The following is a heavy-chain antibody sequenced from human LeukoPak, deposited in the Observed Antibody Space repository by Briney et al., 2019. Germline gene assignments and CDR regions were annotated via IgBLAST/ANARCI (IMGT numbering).Heavy chain of an antibody. CDR2: IRQDGDTK. D-gene: IGHD6-13*01. CDR1: GFPFSTYA. CDR3: ARSLPYGTTWYGRSDF. V-gene: IGHV3-7*03. J-gene: IGHJ4*02. Sequence: GGSLRLSCAASGFPFSTYAMSWVRQAPGKGLEWVANIRQDGDTKYYVDSVKGRFTISRDNAMNSLYLQMNSLRAEDTAIYYCARSLPYGTTWYGRSDFWGQGTLVTVSS.